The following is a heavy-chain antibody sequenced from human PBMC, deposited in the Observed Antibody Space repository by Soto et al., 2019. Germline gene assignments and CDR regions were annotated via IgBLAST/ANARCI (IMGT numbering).Heavy chain of an antibody. V-gene: IGHV3-74*01. J-gene: IGHJ4*02. D-gene: IGHD6-19*01. Sequence: GGSLRLSCAASGFTFSSYWMHWVRQAPGKGLVWVSRINSDGSSTSYADSVKGRFTISRDNAKTTLYLQMNSLRAEDTAVYYCAKGGSGWAWYYFDYWGQGTLVTVSS. CDR2: INSDGSST. CDR1: GFTFSSYW. CDR3: AKGGSGWAWYYFDY.